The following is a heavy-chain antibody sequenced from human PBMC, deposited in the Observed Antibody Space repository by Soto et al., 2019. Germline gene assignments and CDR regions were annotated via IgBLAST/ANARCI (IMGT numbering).Heavy chain of an antibody. CDR3: ARRSSSGITNWFDP. D-gene: IGHD6-13*01. CDR1: GGSISSYY. J-gene: IGHJ5*02. V-gene: IGHV4-59*08. Sequence: TSETLSLTCTVSGGSISSYYWSWIRQPPGKGLEWIGYIYYSGSTNYNPSLKSRVTISVDTSKNQFSLKLSSVTAADTAVYYCARRSSSGITNWFDPWGQGTLVTVSS. CDR2: IYYSGST.